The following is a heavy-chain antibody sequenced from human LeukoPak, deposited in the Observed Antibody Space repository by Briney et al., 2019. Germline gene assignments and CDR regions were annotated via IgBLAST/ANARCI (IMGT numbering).Heavy chain of an antibody. V-gene: IGHV3-21*05. J-gene: IGHJ4*02. CDR2: ISTSSSFT. D-gene: IGHD3-22*01. CDR3: AREYYYDSSGYRVFDY. CDR1: AFTFSTYA. Sequence: PGGSLRLSCAASAFTFSTYAMTWVRQAPGKGLEWVSHISTSSSFTKYADSVKGRFTISRDNAKNSLYLQMNSLRAEDTAVYYCAREYYYDSSGYRVFDYWGQGTLVTVSS.